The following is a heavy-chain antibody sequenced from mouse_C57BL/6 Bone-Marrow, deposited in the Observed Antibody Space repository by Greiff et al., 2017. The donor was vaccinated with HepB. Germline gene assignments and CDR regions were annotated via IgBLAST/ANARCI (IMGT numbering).Heavy chain of an antibody. Sequence: VQLVESGAELVRPGTSVKVSCKASGYAFTNYLIEWVKQRPGQGLEWIGVINPGSGGTNYNEKFKGKATLTADKSSSTAYMQLSSLTSEDSAVYFCARRGRVTTVVAPYYFDYWGQGTTLTVSS. CDR1: GYAFTNYL. V-gene: IGHV1-54*01. CDR3: ARRGRVTTVVAPYYFDY. CDR2: INPGSGGT. D-gene: IGHD1-1*01. J-gene: IGHJ2*01.